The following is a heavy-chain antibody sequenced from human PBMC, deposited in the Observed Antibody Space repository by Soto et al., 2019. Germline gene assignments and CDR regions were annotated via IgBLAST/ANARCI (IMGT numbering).Heavy chain of an antibody. D-gene: IGHD3-10*01. V-gene: IGHV4-31*03. J-gene: IGHJ4*02. Sequence: KTSETLSLTCSVSGDSISSSGYYWSWIRQRPGKGLEWIGNIYYSGSSYNNPSLKSRVTISVNTSKNQFSLNLRSVTAADTAVYYCARDSDYYSSGSFDYWGQGTLVTVS. CDR2: IYYSGSS. CDR1: GDSISSSGYY. CDR3: ARDSDYYSSGSFDY.